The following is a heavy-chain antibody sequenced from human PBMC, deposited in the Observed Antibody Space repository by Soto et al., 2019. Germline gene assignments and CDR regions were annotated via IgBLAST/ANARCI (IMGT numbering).Heavy chain of an antibody. CDR1: GGSISSYY. V-gene: IGHV4-59*01. CDR3: AGTIVLVPAALRNWFDP. D-gene: IGHD2-2*01. CDR2: IYYSGST. J-gene: IGHJ5*02. Sequence: SETLSLTCTVSGGSISSYYWSWIRQPPGKGLEWIGYIYYSGSTNYNPSLKSRVTISVDTSKNQFSLKLSSVTAADTAVYYCAGTIVLVPAALRNWFDPWGQGTLVTVSS.